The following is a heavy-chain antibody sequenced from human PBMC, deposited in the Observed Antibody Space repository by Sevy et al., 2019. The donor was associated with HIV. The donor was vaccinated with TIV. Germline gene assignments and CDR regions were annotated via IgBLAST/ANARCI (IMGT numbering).Heavy chain of an antibody. D-gene: IGHD3-22*01. J-gene: IGHJ4*02. CDR1: GFTFSNYG. V-gene: IGHV3-33*01. CDR2: IWNDGSNK. Sequence: GGSLRLSCAASGFTFSNYGMHWVRQAPGKGLEWLAVIWNDGSNKYYADSVKGRFTISRDNSKNTLYLRMNSLRVEDTAVYFCARGGDFNDRSAKRDFDYWGQGTLVTVSS. CDR3: ARGGDFNDRSAKRDFDY.